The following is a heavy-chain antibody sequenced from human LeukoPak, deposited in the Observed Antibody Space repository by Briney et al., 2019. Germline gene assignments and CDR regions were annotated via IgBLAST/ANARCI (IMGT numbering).Heavy chain of an antibody. CDR3: AKGYCSSTSCFARPHS. J-gene: IGHJ4*02. V-gene: IGHV3-23*01. Sequence: GGSLRLSCAASGFTFSSYAMSWVRQAPAKGREWVAGISGSGDGTYYADSVKGRFTISRDNSKNTLYLQMNSLRAEDTAVYYCAKGYCSSTSCFARPHSWGQGTLVTVSS. D-gene: IGHD2-2*01. CDR2: ISGSGDGT. CDR1: GFTFSSYA.